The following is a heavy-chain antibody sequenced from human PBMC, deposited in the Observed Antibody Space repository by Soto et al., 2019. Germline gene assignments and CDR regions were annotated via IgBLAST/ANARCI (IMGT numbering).Heavy chain of an antibody. CDR2: IYYSGSI. D-gene: IGHD6-19*01. J-gene: IGHJ4*02. CDR1: GGSVSNYY. Sequence: SETLSLTCTVSGGSVSNYYWSWIRQTPGKGLEWIGYIYYSGSINYNPSLKSRVTISEDTSKNQFSLKMSSVTAADTAVYYCAREIAVAGTHYFDYWGQGTPVTVSS. V-gene: IGHV4-59*02. CDR3: AREIAVAGTHYFDY.